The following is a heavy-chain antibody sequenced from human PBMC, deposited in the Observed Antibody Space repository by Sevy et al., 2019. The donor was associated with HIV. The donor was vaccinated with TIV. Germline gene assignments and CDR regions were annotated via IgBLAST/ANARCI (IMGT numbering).Heavy chain of an antibody. CDR1: GFTFSSYG. J-gene: IGHJ4*02. Sequence: GWSLRLSCAASGFTFSSYGMHWVRQAPGKGLEWVAFIWYDGSDTYYADSVKGRFNISRDNSKNTLYLQMNSLRTEDTAIYYCASDILTGSDFWGQGTLVTVSS. CDR2: IWYDGSDT. V-gene: IGHV3-30*02. D-gene: IGHD3-9*01. CDR3: ASDILTGSDF.